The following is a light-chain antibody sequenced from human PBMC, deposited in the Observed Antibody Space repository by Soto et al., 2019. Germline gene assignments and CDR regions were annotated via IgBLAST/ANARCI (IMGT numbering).Light chain of an antibody. CDR3: SSYTSSSTLL. V-gene: IGLV2-14*01. J-gene: IGLJ2*01. CDR2: EVS. Sequence: QSALTQPASVSGSPGQSSTISCTGTSSDVGGYNYVSWYQHHPGKAPKLMIYEVSNRPSGVSNRFSGSKSGNTASLTSSGLQAEDEADYCCSSYTSSSTLLFGGGTKLTVL. CDR1: SSDVGGYNY.